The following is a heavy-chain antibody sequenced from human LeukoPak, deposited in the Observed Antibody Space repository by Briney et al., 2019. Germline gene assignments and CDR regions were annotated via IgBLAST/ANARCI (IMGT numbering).Heavy chain of an antibody. CDR1: GFIVSTNY. CDR3: VKEVPGTTIYH. Sequence: GGSLRLSCVASGFIVSTNYMSWVRQAPGKGLEWFSVIFRGDGTYHADSVKGRFTISRDSSKNTVYLQINSLTAEDTAVYYCVKEVPGTTIYHWGQGTLVTVSS. D-gene: IGHD4-11*01. CDR2: IFRGDGT. V-gene: IGHV3-66*01. J-gene: IGHJ4*02.